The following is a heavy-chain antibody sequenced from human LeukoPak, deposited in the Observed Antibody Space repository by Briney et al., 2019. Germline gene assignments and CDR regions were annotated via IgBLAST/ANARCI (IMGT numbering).Heavy chain of an antibody. CDR2: ISGYNGKT. CDR1: GYTFTNCG. Sequence: ASVKVSCKASGYTFTNCGISWVRQAPGKGPEWMGWISGYNGKTNYAQKFQGRVTMTTDTSTSTAYMDLRSLRSDDTAVYYCARWEVTGGSRHDAFDIWGQGTMVTVSS. J-gene: IGHJ3*02. V-gene: IGHV1-18*01. D-gene: IGHD2-15*01. CDR3: ARWEVTGGSRHDAFDI.